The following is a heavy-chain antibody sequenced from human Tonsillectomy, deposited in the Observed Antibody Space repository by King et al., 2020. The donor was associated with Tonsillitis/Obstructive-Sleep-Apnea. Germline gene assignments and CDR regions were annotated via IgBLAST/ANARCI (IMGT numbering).Heavy chain of an antibody. CDR3: ARVVSGSYDY. CDR2: TRNKANSYTT. D-gene: IGHD1-26*01. CDR1: GFTFSDHY. Sequence: QLVQSGGGLVQPGGSLRLSCAASGFTFSDHYMDWVRQAPGKGLEWVGRTRNKANSYTTEYAASVKGRFTISRDDSKNSLYLQMNSLKTEDTAVYYCARVVSGSYDYWGQGTLVTVSS. J-gene: IGHJ4*02. V-gene: IGHV3-72*01.